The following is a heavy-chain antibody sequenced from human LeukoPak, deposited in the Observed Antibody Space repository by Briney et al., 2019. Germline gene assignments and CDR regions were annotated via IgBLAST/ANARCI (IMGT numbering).Heavy chain of an antibody. D-gene: IGHD3-22*01. CDR3: ARDIYDSSGLDAFDI. V-gene: IGHV4-4*07. CDR1: GGSISNHY. Sequence: SETLSLTCTVSGGSISNHYWSWIRQPAGKELEWIGRIYNSGSTNYNPSLKSRVTMSVDASKSQFSLKLSSVTAADTAVYYCARDIYDSSGLDAFDIWGQGTMVTVSS. J-gene: IGHJ3*02. CDR2: IYNSGST.